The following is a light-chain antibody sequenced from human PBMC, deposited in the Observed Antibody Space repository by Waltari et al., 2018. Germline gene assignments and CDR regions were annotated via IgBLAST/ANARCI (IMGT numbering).Light chain of an antibody. CDR1: SRDVGSYNR. J-gene: IGLJ1*01. CDR3: SSDTSRSTWV. V-gene: IGLV2-18*03. Sequence: QSALTQPPSVSGSPGQSVTISCTGTSRDVGSYNRVSWYQQPPDTAPKLIIYEVSHRTLGVPDRVSGSKSANTAFPTTSGLQAEDEADYCGSSDTSRSTWVVGTGTKVTVL. CDR2: EVS.